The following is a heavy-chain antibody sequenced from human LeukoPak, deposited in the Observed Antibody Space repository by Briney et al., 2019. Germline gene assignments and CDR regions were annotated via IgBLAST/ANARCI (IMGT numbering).Heavy chain of an antibody. CDR2: IRYDGSNK. J-gene: IGHJ4*02. Sequence: PGGSLRLSCAASGFTFSTYGIDWVRQAPGKGLEWVSSIRYDGSNKYYADSVKGRFAISRDNSKNTLYLQMDTLRAEDTAVYYCARRYSSGGNDYWGQGTLVTVSS. V-gene: IGHV3-30*02. D-gene: IGHD6-25*01. CDR3: ARRYSSGGNDY. CDR1: GFTFSTYG.